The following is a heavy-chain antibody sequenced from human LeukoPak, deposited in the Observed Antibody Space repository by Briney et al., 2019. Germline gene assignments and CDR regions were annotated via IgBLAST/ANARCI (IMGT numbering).Heavy chain of an antibody. CDR1: GGSFSGYY. CDR2: INHSGST. J-gene: IGHJ3*02. CDR3: ARGSYYGSGSQTDAFDI. Sequence: PSETLSLTCAVYGGSFSGYYWSWIRQPPGKGLEWIGEINHSGSTNYNPSLKSRVTISVDTSKNQFSLKLSSVTAANTAVYYCARGSYYGSGSQTDAFDIWGQGTMVTVSS. D-gene: IGHD3-10*01. V-gene: IGHV4-34*01.